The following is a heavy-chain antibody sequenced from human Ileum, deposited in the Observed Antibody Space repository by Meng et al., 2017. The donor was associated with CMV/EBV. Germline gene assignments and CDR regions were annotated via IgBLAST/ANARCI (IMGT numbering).Heavy chain of an antibody. CDR1: GGTFSTYA. V-gene: IGHV1-69*10. CDR3: AREAPHIVVVVAATRDAFDI. D-gene: IGHD2-15*01. J-gene: IGHJ3*02. CDR2: IIPIYGIT. Sequence: SVKVSCKSSGGTFSTYAINWVRQAPGQGLEWMGRIIPIYGITNYAQKFQGRVTITADKSTSTAYMELSSLRSEDTAVYYCAREAPHIVVVVAATRDAFDIWGQGTMVTVSS.